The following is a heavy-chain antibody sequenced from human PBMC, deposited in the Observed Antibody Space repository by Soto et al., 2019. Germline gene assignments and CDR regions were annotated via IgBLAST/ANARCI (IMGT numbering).Heavy chain of an antibody. D-gene: IGHD3-22*01. J-gene: IGHJ3*02. CDR2: ISYDGSKK. CDR3: ARDSSGYYYEDDAFDI. CDR1: GFTFSSYA. V-gene: IGHV3-30*09. Sequence: GGSLRLSCAASGFTFSSYAMHWVRQAPGKGLEWVAVISYDGSKKYYADSVKGRFAISRDNSKNTLYLQMNILRAEDTAVYYCARDSSGYYYEDDAFDIWGQGTMVTVSS.